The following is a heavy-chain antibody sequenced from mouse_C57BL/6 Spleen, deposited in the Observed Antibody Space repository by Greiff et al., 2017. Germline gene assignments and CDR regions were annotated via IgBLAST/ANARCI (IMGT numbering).Heavy chain of an antibody. V-gene: IGHV1-61*01. Sequence: QVQLQQPGAELVRPGSSVKLSCKASGYTFTSYWMAWVKQRPGQGLEWIGNIYPSDSETHYNQKFKDKATLTVDKSSSTAYMQLSSLTSEDSAVYYCARHYYDYLYAMDYWGQGTSVTVSS. CDR1: GYTFTSYW. CDR2: IYPSDSET. J-gene: IGHJ4*01. CDR3: ARHYYDYLYAMDY. D-gene: IGHD2-4*01.